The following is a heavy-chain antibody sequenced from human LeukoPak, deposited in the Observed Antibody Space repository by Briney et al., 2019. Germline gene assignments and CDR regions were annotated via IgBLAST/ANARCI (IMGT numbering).Heavy chain of an antibody. V-gene: IGHV4-4*07. CDR1: GGSISSYY. Sequence: SETLSLTCTVSGGSISSYYWSWIRQPAGKGLEWIGRIYTSGSINYNPSLKSRVTMSVDTSKKQFSLKLSSVTAADTAVYYCARDGHYYDSSAPTFGNWFDPWGQGTLVTVSS. CDR3: ARDGHYYDSSAPTFGNWFDP. CDR2: IYTSGSI. D-gene: IGHD3-22*01. J-gene: IGHJ5*02.